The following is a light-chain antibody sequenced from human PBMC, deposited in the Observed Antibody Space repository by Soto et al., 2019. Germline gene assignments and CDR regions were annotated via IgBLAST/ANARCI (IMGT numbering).Light chain of an antibody. CDR1: QYISNW. J-gene: IGKJ2*01. CDR3: LHYYTYPYT. V-gene: IGKV1-5*03. Sequence: DIQMTQSPSTLSASVGGTVTITCRTSQYISNWLAWYQQKPGKAPNLLIYKASILESDVASRFSGSGSGTEFTLPISSVQPGDFATYYCLHYYTYPYTLGQGTKLELK. CDR2: KAS.